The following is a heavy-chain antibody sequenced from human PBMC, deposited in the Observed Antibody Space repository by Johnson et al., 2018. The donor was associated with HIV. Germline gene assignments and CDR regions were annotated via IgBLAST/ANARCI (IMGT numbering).Heavy chain of an antibody. V-gene: IGHV3-30*19. CDR3: ARDIIAVAGYDAFDI. Sequence: HVQFVESGGGVVQPGGSLRLSCAASGFTFSNYGMYWVRQAPGKGLEWVAVISYDGSNKYYADSVKGRFTISRDNSKNTLYLQMNSLRAEDTAVYYCARDIIAVAGYDAFDIWGQGTMVTVSS. J-gene: IGHJ3*02. CDR1: GFTFSNYG. CDR2: ISYDGSNK. D-gene: IGHD6-19*01.